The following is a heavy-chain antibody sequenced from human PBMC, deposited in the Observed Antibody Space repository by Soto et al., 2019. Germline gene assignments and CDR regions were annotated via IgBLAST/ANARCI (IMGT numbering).Heavy chain of an antibody. V-gene: IGHV3-53*02. D-gene: IGHD4-17*01. Sequence: EVQLVETGGGLIQPGGSLRLSCAASGFTVSGTYMSWVRQAPGKGLEWVSGIYSGGSTFYADAVKGRFTISRDNSKNTLYLQMNSLRAEDTAVYYCASARTRVNTDAFDMWGRGTMVTVSS. CDR2: IYSGGST. CDR3: ASARTRVNTDAFDM. CDR1: GFTVSGTY. J-gene: IGHJ3*02.